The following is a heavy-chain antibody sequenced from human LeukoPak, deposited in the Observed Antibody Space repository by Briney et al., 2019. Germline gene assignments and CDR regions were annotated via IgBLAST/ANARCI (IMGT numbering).Heavy chain of an antibody. CDR3: ARGLGYCSSTSCYPPSDY. D-gene: IGHD2-2*01. Sequence: ASVNVSCKASGYTFTSYGISWVRQAPGQGLEWMGWISAYNGNTNYAQKLQGRVTMTTDTSTSTAYMELRSLRSDDTAVYYCARGLGYCSSTSCYPPSDYWGQGTLVTVSS. CDR1: GYTFTSYG. CDR2: ISAYNGNT. J-gene: IGHJ4*02. V-gene: IGHV1-18*01.